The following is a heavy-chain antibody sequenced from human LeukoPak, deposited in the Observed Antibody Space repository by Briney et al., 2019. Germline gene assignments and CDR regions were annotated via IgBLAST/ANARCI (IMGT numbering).Heavy chain of an antibody. J-gene: IGHJ5*02. Sequence: ASVKVSCKASGYTFTSYGISWVRQAPGQGLEWMGWISAYNGNTNYAQKLQGRVTMTTDTSTSTAYMELRSLRSDDTAVYYCARDRPSSTAARINNWFDPWGQGTLVTVSS. CDR3: ARDRPSSTAARINNWFDP. V-gene: IGHV1-18*01. D-gene: IGHD6-6*01. CDR1: GYTFTSYG. CDR2: ISAYNGNT.